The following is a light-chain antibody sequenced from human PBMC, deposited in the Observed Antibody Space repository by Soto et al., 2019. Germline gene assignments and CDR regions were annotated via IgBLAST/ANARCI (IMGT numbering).Light chain of an antibody. V-gene: IGKV3-20*01. CDR1: QSVSRNY. CDR3: QQYGDSPRT. Sequence: EIVLTQSPGTLSLSPGERATLSCRASQSVSRNYLAWYQQRPGQAPRLLIYDAFNRATGIPDRFSGRGSGTDFTITISRLEPEDFAVYYCQQYGDSPRTFGQGTKVEIK. J-gene: IGKJ1*01. CDR2: DAF.